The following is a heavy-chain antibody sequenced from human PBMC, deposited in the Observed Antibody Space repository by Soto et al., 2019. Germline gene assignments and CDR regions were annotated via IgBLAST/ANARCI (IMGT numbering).Heavy chain of an antibody. J-gene: IGHJ3*02. CDR1: GFTFSSYA. D-gene: IGHD3-9*01. CDR3: AGIDENYDILTGYLEGAFDI. Sequence: PGGSLRLSCAASGFTFSSYAMHWVRQAPGKGLEYVSAISSNGGSTYYANSVKGRFTISRDNSKNTLYLQMGSLRAEDTAVYYCAGIDENYDILTGYLEGAFDIWGQGTMVTVSS. V-gene: IGHV3-64*01. CDR2: ISSNGGST.